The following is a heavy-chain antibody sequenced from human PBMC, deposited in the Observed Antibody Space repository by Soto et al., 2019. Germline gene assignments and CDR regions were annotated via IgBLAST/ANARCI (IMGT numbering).Heavy chain of an antibody. J-gene: IGHJ5*02. CDR3: ATMIRGLIHWLDP. Sequence: QVQLVQSGAEVKRPGASVKVSCKASGDTFSNFAFNWVRQATGQGPEWMGWMYPNNGQTAYARTFQGRVTMTWNSSTSTAYMELSSLTSEDTAVYYCATMIRGLIHWLDPWGQGTLVTVSS. CDR2: MYPNNGQT. V-gene: IGHV1-8*01. CDR1: GDTFSNFA. D-gene: IGHD3-16*01.